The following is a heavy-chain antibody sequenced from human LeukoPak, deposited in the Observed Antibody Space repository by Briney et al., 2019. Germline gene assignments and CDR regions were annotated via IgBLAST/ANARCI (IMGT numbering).Heavy chain of an antibody. CDR3: ARDSYGSGTAFDY. J-gene: IGHJ4*02. CDR1: GGSFSSSNW. D-gene: IGHD3-10*01. CDR2: IYHSGST. V-gene: IGHV4-4*02. Sequence: SETLSLTCAVSGGSFSSSNWWSWVRQPPGKGLEWIGEIYHSGSTNYNPSLKSRVTISVDKSKNQFSLKLSSVTAADTAVYYCARDSYGSGTAFDYWGQGTLVTVSS.